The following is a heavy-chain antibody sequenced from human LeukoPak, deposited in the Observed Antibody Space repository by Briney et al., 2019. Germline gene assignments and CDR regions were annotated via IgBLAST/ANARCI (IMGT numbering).Heavy chain of an antibody. D-gene: IGHD3-22*01. Sequence: PGGSPRLSCAASGFTFSSYSMNWVRQAPGKGLEWVSYISSSSSTIYYADSVKGRFTISRDNSKNSLYLQMNSLRTEDTALYYCAKEGGYDSSGYQDAFDYWGQGILVTVSS. V-gene: IGHV3-48*04. J-gene: IGHJ4*02. CDR2: ISSSSSTI. CDR1: GFTFSSYS. CDR3: AKEGGYDSSGYQDAFDY.